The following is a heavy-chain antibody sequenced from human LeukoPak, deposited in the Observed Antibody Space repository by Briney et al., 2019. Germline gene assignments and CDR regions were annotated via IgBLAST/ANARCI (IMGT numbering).Heavy chain of an antibody. CDR1: GFSFTKYA. V-gene: IGHV3-30*04. CDR2: ISKDGSMR. CDR3: AGEKFDI. J-gene: IGHJ3*02. Sequence: GGSLRLSCAASGFSFTKYAMDWVRQAPGKGLEWVAIISKDGSMRYYADSVKGRFTVSRDNSNNAVYLQMNSLKSEDTAVYYCAGEKFDIWDQGTMVTVSA.